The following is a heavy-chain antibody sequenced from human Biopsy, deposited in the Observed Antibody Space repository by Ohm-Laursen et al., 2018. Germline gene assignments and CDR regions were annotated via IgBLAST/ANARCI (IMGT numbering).Heavy chain of an antibody. D-gene: IGHD2-21*01. J-gene: IGHJ6*02. Sequence: SLRLSCSASVFTLDDLGMHWVRQAPGKGLEWVSSISRNGGSSGYADSVKGRFTISRDNARKSLYLQMNSLRSEDTALYYCAKDISIGGFAISYYYGMDVWGQGTTVTVSS. CDR2: ISRNGGSS. CDR1: VFTLDDLG. CDR3: AKDISIGGFAISYYYGMDV. V-gene: IGHV3-9*01.